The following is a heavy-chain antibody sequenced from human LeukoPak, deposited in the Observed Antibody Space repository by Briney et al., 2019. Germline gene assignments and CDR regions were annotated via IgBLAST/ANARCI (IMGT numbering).Heavy chain of an antibody. V-gene: IGHV3-9*01. Sequence: GGSLRLSCAASGFTFDDYAMHWVRQAPGKGLEWVSGVSWNSAYMHYVDSVKGRFTISRDNAKNSVYLQMDSLRAEDTAVYYCARGPTYGQAFDYWGQGTLVSVSS. CDR1: GFTFDDYA. CDR3: ARGPTYGQAFDY. CDR2: VSWNSAYM. J-gene: IGHJ4*02. D-gene: IGHD3-10*01.